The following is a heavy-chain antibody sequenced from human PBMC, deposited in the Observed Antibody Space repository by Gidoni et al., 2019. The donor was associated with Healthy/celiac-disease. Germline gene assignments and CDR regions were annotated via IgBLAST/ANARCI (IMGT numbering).Heavy chain of an antibody. Sequence: QVQLQQWGAGLLKPSETLSLTCAVYGGSFSGYYWSWIRQPPGQGLEWIGEINHSGSTNYNPSLKSRVPISVDTSKNQFSLKLSSVTAADTAVYYCARGFTIFGVVINTDYYYYGMDVWGQGTTVTVSS. CDR3: ARGFTIFGVVINTDYYYYGMDV. V-gene: IGHV4-34*01. D-gene: IGHD3-3*01. CDR2: INHSGST. J-gene: IGHJ6*02. CDR1: GGSFSGYY.